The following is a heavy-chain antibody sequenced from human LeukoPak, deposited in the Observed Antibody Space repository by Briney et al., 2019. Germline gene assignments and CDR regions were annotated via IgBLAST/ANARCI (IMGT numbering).Heavy chain of an antibody. V-gene: IGHV3-48*02. CDR3: ARDSGYSYADDY. CDR2: ITYNSGTI. D-gene: IGHD5-18*01. J-gene: IGHJ4*02. Sequence: GGSLRLSCAASGFTFSSSVMQWVRQAPGKGLEWVSYITYNSGTIFYADSVKGRFTISRDNAKDSLYLQMSSLRDEDTAVYYCARDSGYSYADDYWGQGTLVTVSS. CDR1: GFTFSSSV.